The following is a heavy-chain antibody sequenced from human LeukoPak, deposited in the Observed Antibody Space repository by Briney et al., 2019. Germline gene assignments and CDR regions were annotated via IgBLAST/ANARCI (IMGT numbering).Heavy chain of an antibody. CDR1: AFIFSSYS. V-gene: IGHV3-21*01. J-gene: IGHJ4*02. CDR2: ISRSSTYI. D-gene: IGHD6-6*01. CDR3: ARVGGSSSRYFDY. Sequence: GGSLRLSCAASAFIFSSYSMTWVRQAPGKGLEWVSSISRSSTYIYYADSVKGRFTISRDNAKNSLYLQMNSLRAEDTAVYYCARVGGSSSRYFDYWGQGALVTVSS.